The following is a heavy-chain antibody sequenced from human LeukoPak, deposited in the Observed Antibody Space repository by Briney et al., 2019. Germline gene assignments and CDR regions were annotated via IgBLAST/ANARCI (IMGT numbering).Heavy chain of an antibody. V-gene: IGHV4-59*12. CDR3: ARRRITMVRGVRGDRPFDY. CDR2: INYSGST. Sequence: PSETLSLTCTVSGGSIRSYYWSWIRQPPGKGLEWIGYINYSGSTNYNPSLKSRVTISVDTSKNQFSLKLSSVTAADTAVYYCARRRITMVRGVRGDRPFDYWGQGTLVTVSS. J-gene: IGHJ4*02. CDR1: GGSIRSYY. D-gene: IGHD3-10*01.